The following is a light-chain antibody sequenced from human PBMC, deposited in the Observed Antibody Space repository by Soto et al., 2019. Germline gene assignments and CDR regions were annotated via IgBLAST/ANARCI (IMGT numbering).Light chain of an antibody. CDR1: SGHSSYI. Sequence: QPVLTQSSSASASLGSSVKLTCTLSSGHSSYIIAWHQQQPGKAPRYLMKLEGSGSYNKGSGVPDRFSGSSSGADRSLTISNLQSEDEADYYCETWDSMYVVFGGGTKLTVL. V-gene: IGLV4-60*03. CDR3: ETWDSMYVV. J-gene: IGLJ2*01. CDR2: LEGSGSY.